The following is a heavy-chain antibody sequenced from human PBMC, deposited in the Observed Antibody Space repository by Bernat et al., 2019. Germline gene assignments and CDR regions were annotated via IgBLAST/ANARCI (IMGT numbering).Heavy chain of an antibody. CDR2: FNSDGRST. Sequence: EVQLVESGGGLVQPGGSLRLSCAASGFTVSSNYMSWVRQAPGKGLVWVSRFNSDGRSTTYADSVKGRFTISRDNAKNTVYLQMNSLRAEDTAVYYCARARYYDLIDYWGQGTLVTVSS. D-gene: IGHD3-3*01. CDR1: GFTVSSNY. J-gene: IGHJ4*02. CDR3: ARARYYDLIDY. V-gene: IGHV3-74*02.